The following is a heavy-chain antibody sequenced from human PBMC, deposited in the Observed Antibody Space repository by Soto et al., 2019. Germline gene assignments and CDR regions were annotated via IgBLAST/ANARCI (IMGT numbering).Heavy chain of an antibody. CDR3: ARVGMFYRMDV. V-gene: IGHV4-39*01. CDR1: GGSISSSSYY. CDR2: IYYSGST. D-gene: IGHD3-10*02. Sequence: PSETLSLTCTVSGGSISSSSYYWSWIRQPPGKGLEGIGSIYYSGSTYYNPSLKSRVTISVDTSKNQFSLKLSSVTAADTAVYYCARVGMFYRMDVWRQVNTVTV. J-gene: IGHJ6*01.